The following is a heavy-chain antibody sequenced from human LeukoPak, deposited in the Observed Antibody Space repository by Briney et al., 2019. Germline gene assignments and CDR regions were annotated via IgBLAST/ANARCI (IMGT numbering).Heavy chain of an antibody. CDR1: GYNFATYW. CDR2: IYPGDFHT. V-gene: IGHV5-51*01. D-gene: IGHD3-22*01. Sequence: GESLKISCKGSGYNFATYWIGWVRQMPGKGLEWMGIIYPGDFHTIYSPSFKGQVNISADKSISTAYMQWSSLKASDTAMFYCARSAYYYDTSALGFDIWGQGTMVTVSS. J-gene: IGHJ3*02. CDR3: ARSAYYYDTSALGFDI.